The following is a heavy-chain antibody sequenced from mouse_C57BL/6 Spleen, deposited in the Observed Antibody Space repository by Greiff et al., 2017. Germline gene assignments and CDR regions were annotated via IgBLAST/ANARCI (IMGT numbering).Heavy chain of an antibody. J-gene: IGHJ2*01. CDR3: AIYDLDY. V-gene: IGHV1-72*01. CDR2: IYPNSGGT. D-gene: IGHD2-3*01. Sequence: QVQLKQPGAELVKPGASVKLSCKASGYTFTSYWMHWVKQRPGRGLGWIGRIYPNSGGTKYNEKFKSKATLTVDQPTSTAYMQLSSLTSEDSAVYYCAIYDLDYWGQGTTLTVSS. CDR1: GYTFTSYW.